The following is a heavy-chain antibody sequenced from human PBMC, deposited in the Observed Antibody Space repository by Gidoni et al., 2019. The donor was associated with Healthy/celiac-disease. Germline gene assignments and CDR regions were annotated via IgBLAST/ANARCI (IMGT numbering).Heavy chain of an antibody. J-gene: IGHJ4*02. CDR3: VKDGSRAVAGTGDY. Sequence: EVQLVESGGGLDQPGGSLRLSCSASGFTFSSYAMPWVRQAPGKGLEYVSAISSNGGSTYYADSVKGRFTISRDNSKNTLYLQMSSLRAEETAVYYCVKDGSRAVAGTGDYWGQGTLVTVSS. CDR1: GFTFSSYA. D-gene: IGHD6-19*01. V-gene: IGHV3-64D*06. CDR2: ISSNGGST.